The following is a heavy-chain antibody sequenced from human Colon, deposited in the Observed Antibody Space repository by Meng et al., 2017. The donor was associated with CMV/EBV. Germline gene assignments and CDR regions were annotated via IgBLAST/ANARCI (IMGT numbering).Heavy chain of an antibody. CDR3: AKEFVLGTHLDH. CDR2: IRYDGTKA. J-gene: IGHJ4*02. V-gene: IGHV3-30*02. Sequence: GESLKISCAASGFTFTNYAMSWVRQAPGKGLEWVAFIRYDGTKADYADSVTGRFTISRDNAKSSLYVQMTSLRPEDTAVYYCAKEFVLGTHLDHWGQGTLVTVSS. D-gene: IGHD2-21*02. CDR1: GFTFTNYA.